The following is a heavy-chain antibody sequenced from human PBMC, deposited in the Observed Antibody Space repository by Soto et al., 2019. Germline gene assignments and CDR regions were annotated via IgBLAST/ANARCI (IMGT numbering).Heavy chain of an antibody. V-gene: IGHV4-31*03. CDR3: ARATMVRDEDYYYGMDV. CDR1: GGSISSGGYY. CDR2: IYYSGST. J-gene: IGHJ6*02. Sequence: QVQLQESGPGLVKPSQTLSLTCTVSGGSISSGGYYWSWIRQHPGKGLEWIGYIYYSGSTYYNPSLKSRVTISVDTSKNQFSLKLSSVTSADTDVYYCARATMVRDEDYYYGMDVWGQATTVTVSS. D-gene: IGHD3-10*01.